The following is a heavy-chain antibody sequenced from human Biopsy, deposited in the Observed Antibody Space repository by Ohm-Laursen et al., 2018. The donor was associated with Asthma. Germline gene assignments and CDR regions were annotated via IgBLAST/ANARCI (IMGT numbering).Heavy chain of an antibody. Sequence: SLRLSCAASGFSFDDCAMHWVRQAPWKGPEWVSSISWNSGNIDYADSVKGRFTISRDNAKNSLYLQMQSLRPEDTAFYYCAKSTDYYDSTDYLDFWGRGTLVTVSS. V-gene: IGHV3-9*01. J-gene: IGHJ4*01. CDR3: AKSTDYYDSTDYLDF. CDR2: ISWNSGNI. D-gene: IGHD3-22*01. CDR1: GFSFDDCA.